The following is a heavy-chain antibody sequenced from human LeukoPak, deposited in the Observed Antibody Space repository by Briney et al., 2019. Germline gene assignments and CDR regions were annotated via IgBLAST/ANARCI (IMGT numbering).Heavy chain of an antibody. CDR1: GGSFSGYY. CDR2: IDHSGST. V-gene: IGHV4-34*01. J-gene: IGHJ4*02. CDR3: ARDKAYDFWSGYSNKFDY. D-gene: IGHD3-3*01. Sequence: SETLSLTCAVYGGSFSGYYWSWIRQPPGKGLEWIGEIDHSGSTNYNPSLKSRVTMSVDTSKNQFSLKLSSVTAADTAVYYCARDKAYDFWSGYSNKFDYWGQGTLVTVSS.